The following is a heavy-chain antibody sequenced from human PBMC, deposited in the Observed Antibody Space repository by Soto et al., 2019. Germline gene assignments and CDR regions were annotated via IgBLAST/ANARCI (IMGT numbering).Heavy chain of an antibody. V-gene: IGHV1-18*01. Sequence: QVQLVQSGAEVKKPGASVKVSCKASGYTFTSYSLNWVRQAPGQGLEWMGWISAYNGNTNYAQKFQGRVTMTTDTSTSTAYMELRGLRSDDTAVYYCARIVVLRGTVWFDPWGQGTLVTVSS. CDR1: GYTFTSYS. CDR3: ARIVVLRGTVWFDP. CDR2: ISAYNGNT. D-gene: IGHD1-26*01. J-gene: IGHJ5*02.